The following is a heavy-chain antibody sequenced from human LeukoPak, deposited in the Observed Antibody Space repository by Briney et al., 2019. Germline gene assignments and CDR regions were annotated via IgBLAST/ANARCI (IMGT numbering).Heavy chain of an antibody. Sequence: ASVKVSCKASGYTFTGYYMHWVRQAPGQGLEWMGWINPNSGGTNYAQKFQGRVTMTSDTSISTAYMELSRLRSDDTAVYYCATVVPAAMGWFDPWGQGTLVTVSS. V-gene: IGHV1-2*02. J-gene: IGHJ5*02. CDR2: INPNSGGT. CDR3: ATVVPAAMGWFDP. CDR1: GYTFTGYY. D-gene: IGHD2-2*01.